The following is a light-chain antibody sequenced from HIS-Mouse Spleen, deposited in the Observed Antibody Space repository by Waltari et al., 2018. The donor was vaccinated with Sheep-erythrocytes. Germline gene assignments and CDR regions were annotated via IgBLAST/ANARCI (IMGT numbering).Light chain of an antibody. CDR2: EGS. V-gene: IGLV2-23*01. Sequence: QSALTQPASVSGSPGQSITISCTGTSIDGGSYNLVSWYQQHPGKAPKLMIYEGSKRPSGVSNRFSGSKSGNTASLTISGLQAEDEADYYCCSYAGSSTPWVFGGGTKLTVL. CDR3: CSYAGSSTPWV. J-gene: IGLJ3*02. CDR1: SIDGGSYNL.